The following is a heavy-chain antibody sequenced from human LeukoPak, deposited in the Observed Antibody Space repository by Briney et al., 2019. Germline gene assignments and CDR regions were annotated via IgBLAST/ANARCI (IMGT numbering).Heavy chain of an antibody. D-gene: IGHD3-16*01. V-gene: IGHV3-30*02. CDR3: AKVGGWPGLDYYYYYYMDV. CDR1: GFTVSSNY. CDR2: IRYDGSNK. Sequence: GGSLRLSCAASGFTVSSNYMSWVRQAPGKGLEWVAFIRYDGSNKHYADSVKGRFTISRDNSKNTLYLQMNSLRAEDTAVYYCAKVGGWPGLDYYYYYYMDVWGKGTTVTVSS. J-gene: IGHJ6*03.